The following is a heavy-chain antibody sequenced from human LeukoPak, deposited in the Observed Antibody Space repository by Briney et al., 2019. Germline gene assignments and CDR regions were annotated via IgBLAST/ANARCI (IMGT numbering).Heavy chain of an antibody. J-gene: IGHJ4*02. CDR2: ISSSGRTI. D-gene: IGHD3-22*01. CDR3: ARTVIVVVTLFDY. CDR1: GFTFSSYE. V-gene: IGHV3-48*03. Sequence: PGGSLRLSCAASGFTFSSYEMNWVRQAPGKGLEWVSYISSSGRTIYYADSVKGRFTISRDNAKNSLYLQMNSLRAEDTAVYYCARTVIVVVTLFDYWGQGTLVTVSS.